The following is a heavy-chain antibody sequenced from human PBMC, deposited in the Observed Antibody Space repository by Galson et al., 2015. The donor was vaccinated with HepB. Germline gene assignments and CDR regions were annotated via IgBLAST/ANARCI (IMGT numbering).Heavy chain of an antibody. Sequence: SLRLSCAASGFTVSSNYMNWVRQAPGKGLEWVSVIYGGGSTYYADSARGRFSISSDNSKNTLYLQMNSLRAEDTAVYYCARGTPYFFDSSGYFPLYYLDYWGQGTLVTVSS. D-gene: IGHD3-22*01. CDR2: IYGGGST. CDR1: GFTVSSNY. V-gene: IGHV3-66*02. J-gene: IGHJ4*02. CDR3: ARGTPYFFDSSGYFPLYYLDY.